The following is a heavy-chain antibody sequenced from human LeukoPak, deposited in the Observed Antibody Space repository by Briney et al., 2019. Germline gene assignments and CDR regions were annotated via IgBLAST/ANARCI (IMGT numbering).Heavy chain of an antibody. V-gene: IGHV4-39*07. J-gene: IGHJ2*01. D-gene: IGHD4-17*01. Sequence: SETLSLTCTVSGDSISSTNYYWGWIRQPPGKGLEWIGSIYYSGSTYYNPSLESRVTISVDTSKNQFSLKLSSVTAADTAVYYCARVRMDGDYWYFDLWGRGTLVTVSS. CDR2: IYYSGST. CDR1: GDSISSTNYY. CDR3: ARVRMDGDYWYFDL.